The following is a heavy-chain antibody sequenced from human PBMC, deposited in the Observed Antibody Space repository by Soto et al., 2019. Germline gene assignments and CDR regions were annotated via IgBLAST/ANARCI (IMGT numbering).Heavy chain of an antibody. CDR1: GFTFSSYT. CDR2: ISHDGSHK. J-gene: IGHJ4*02. CDR3: ARAPAPDYGGVGDY. D-gene: IGHD4-17*01. V-gene: IGHV3-30-3*01. Sequence: QVQLVESGGGVVQPGRSLRLSCAAAGFTFSSYTIHWVRQAPGKGLEWVAVISHDGSHKYYADFVKGRFTISRDNSKNTVYLQTNSLRAEDTAVYYCARAPAPDYGGVGDYWGQGTLVTVSS.